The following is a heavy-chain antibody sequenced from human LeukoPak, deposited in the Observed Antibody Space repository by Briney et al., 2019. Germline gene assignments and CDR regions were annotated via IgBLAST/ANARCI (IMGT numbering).Heavy chain of an antibody. CDR3: ARAIFDYGDYWFDP. D-gene: IGHD4-17*01. J-gene: IGHJ5*02. Sequence: SQTLSLTCTVSGGSISSGSYYWSWIRQPAGKGLEWIGRIYTSGSTNYNPSLKSRVTISVDTSKNQFSLKLSSVTAADTAVYYCARAIFDYGDYWFDPWGQETLVTVSS. V-gene: IGHV4-61*02. CDR2: IYTSGST. CDR1: GGSISSGSYY.